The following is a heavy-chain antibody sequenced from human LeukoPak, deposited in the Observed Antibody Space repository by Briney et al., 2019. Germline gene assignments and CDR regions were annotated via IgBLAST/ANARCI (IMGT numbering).Heavy chain of an antibody. D-gene: IGHD4-17*01. CDR2: INTGNGNT. CDR1: GYTFTSYA. Sequence: ASVKVSCKASGYTFTSYAIHWVRQAPGQRLGWMGWINTGNGNTRYSQKFQGRVTMTRNTSISTAYMELSRLRSDDTAVYYCARVNGDYVYFDYWGQGTLVTVSS. CDR3: ARVNGDYVYFDY. J-gene: IGHJ4*02. V-gene: IGHV1-3*04.